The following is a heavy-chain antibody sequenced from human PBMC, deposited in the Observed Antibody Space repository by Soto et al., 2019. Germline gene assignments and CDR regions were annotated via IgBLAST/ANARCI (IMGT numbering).Heavy chain of an antibody. Sequence: EVQLLESGGGLVQPGGSLRLSCAASGFTFSSYAMSWVRQAPGKGLEWVSTISSSGGSTYYADSVKGRFTISRDNSKNTLYLQMNSLRAEETAVYYCAKDGLGAYTYGAYYFDYWGQGTLVTVSS. CDR3: AKDGLGAYTYGAYYFDY. CDR2: ISSSGGST. J-gene: IGHJ4*02. D-gene: IGHD5-18*01. CDR1: GFTFSSYA. V-gene: IGHV3-23*01.